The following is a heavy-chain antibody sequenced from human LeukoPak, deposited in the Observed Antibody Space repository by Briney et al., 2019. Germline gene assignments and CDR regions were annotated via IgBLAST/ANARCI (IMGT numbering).Heavy chain of an antibody. CDR3: AKRGLYSSTWYGFDY. V-gene: IGHV3-23*01. CDR2: ISGSGGST. CDR1: GFTVSSNY. Sequence: GGSLRLSCAASGFTVSSNYMSWVRQAPGKGLEWVSGISGSGGSTYYADSVKGRFTISRDNSKNTLYLQMNSLTVEDTAVYYCAKRGLYSSTWYGFDYWGQGTLVTVSS. D-gene: IGHD6-13*01. J-gene: IGHJ4*02.